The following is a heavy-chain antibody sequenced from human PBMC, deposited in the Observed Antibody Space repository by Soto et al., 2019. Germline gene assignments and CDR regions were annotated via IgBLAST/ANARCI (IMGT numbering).Heavy chain of an antibody. CDR2: VNLSGHT. J-gene: IGHJ4*02. CDR1: GSSFSPYY. V-gene: IGHV4-34*02. CDR3: ARSPTFYNYEWGKSTY. D-gene: IGHD3-16*01. Sequence: QVQPQQWGAGLLKPSETLSLTCAIYGSSFSPYYWGWIRQPPGKGLEWIGEVNLSGHTNYNPSLKRRVTISVDASKNQFSLRLTSLTAADTSIYYCARSPTFYNYEWGKSTYWAQGTLVTVSS.